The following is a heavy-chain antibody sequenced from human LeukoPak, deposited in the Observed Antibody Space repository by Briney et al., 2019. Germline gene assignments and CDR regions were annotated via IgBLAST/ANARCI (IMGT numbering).Heavy chain of an antibody. J-gene: IGHJ5*02. Sequence: SETLSLTCTVSGGSISSGRYYWSWIRQPAGKGLEWIGRVSTTGSTNYNPSLKSRVTISLDTSKNQFSLKLTSVTAADTAVYYCARKAYLPGRWFDPWGQGTLVTVSS. V-gene: IGHV4-61*02. CDR1: GGSISSGRYY. CDR3: ARKAYLPGRWFDP. CDR2: VSTTGST. D-gene: IGHD2-2*01.